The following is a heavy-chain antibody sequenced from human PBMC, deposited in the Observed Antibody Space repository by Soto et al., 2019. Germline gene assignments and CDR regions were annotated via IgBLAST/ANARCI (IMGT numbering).Heavy chain of an antibody. V-gene: IGHV3-48*04. CDR2: ISSSGSTI. CDR1: GVSLNSYW. CDR3: ARENGSSWYSSPYGMDV. Sequence: AGSMGLAFASSGVSLNSYWMSVFRQNPGKGLEWVSYISSSGSTIYYADSVKGRFTISRDNAKNSLYLQMNSLRAEDTAVYYCARENGSSWYSSPYGMDVWGQGTTVTVSS. D-gene: IGHD6-13*01. J-gene: IGHJ6*02.